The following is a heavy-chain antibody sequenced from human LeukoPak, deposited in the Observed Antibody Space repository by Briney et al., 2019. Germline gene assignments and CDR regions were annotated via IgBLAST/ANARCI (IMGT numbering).Heavy chain of an antibody. CDR1: GGSISSYY. CDR3: ARRAYFDY. Sequence: SETLSLTRTVSGGSISSYYWSWIRQPPGEGLEWIGYIYYSGSTNYNPSLKSRVTISVDTSKNQFSLKLSSVTAADTAVYYCARRAYFDYWGQGTLVTVSS. J-gene: IGHJ4*02. V-gene: IGHV4-59*08. CDR2: IYYSGST.